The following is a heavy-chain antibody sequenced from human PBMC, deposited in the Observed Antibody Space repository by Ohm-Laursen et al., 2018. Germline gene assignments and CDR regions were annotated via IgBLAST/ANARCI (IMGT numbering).Heavy chain of an antibody. CDR1: GFTFNTYG. V-gene: IGHV3-33*03. Sequence: SLRLSCTASGFTFNTYGMHWVRQAPGKGLEWVAIIYFDGSEIFYADSVKGRFTISRDNSENTLYLQVNSLRAEDTAVYYCAKSRSGDGINFDCWGQGTLVTVSS. CDR3: AKSRSGDGINFDC. J-gene: IGHJ4*02. D-gene: IGHD3-10*01. CDR2: IYFDGSEI.